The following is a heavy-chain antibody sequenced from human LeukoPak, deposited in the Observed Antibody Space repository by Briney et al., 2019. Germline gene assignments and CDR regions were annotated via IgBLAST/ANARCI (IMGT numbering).Heavy chain of an antibody. CDR2: IYTSGST. CDR3: ARGGNTHGLPILLDD. V-gene: IGHV4-4*07. J-gene: IGHJ4*02. Sequence: SETLSLTCTVSGGSISSYYWSWIRQPAGKGLEWIGRIYTSGSTNYNPSLKSRVTMSVDTSKNQFSLKLSSVTAADTAVYYCARGGNTHGLPILLDDWGQGTLVTVSS. D-gene: IGHD1-26*01. CDR1: GGSISSYY.